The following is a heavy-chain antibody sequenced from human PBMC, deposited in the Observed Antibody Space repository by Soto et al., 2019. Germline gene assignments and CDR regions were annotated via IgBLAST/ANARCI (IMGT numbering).Heavy chain of an antibody. V-gene: IGHV1-3*04. CDR1: GYTFTSYA. Sequence: ASVKVSCKASGYTFTSYAIHWVRQAPGQSLEWMRWVDTGNGNTKYSQKFQGSVTITSDTYANTADMELSSLRSDDTAVYYCARDAKWEPRGVEAQHDDCFDYWGRRTRGTVSS. J-gene: IGHJ4*02. CDR3: ARDAKWEPRGVEAQHDDCFDY. D-gene: IGHD1-26*01. CDR2: VDTGNGNT.